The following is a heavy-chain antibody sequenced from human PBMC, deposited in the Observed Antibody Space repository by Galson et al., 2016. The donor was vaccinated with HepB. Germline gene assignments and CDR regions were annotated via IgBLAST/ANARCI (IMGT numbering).Heavy chain of an antibody. CDR2: IYGGGNDP. J-gene: IGHJ4*02. V-gene: IGHV3-23*05. Sequence: SLRLSCAASGFTFSGFAMSWVRQAPGKGLEWVSSIYGGGNDPSYADSVKGRFTISRDNSKSTLYLQMNSLRAEDTAVYYCAKDRGMEHHDYHFDFWGQGAQVTVSS. CDR1: GFTFSGFA. D-gene: IGHD3-16*01. CDR3: AKDRGMEHHDYHFDF.